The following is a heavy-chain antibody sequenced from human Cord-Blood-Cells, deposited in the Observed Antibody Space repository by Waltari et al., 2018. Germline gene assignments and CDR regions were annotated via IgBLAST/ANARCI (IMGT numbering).Heavy chain of an antibody. Sequence: QVQLQQWGAGLLKPSETLSLTCAVYGGSFSGYYWSWIRQPPGKGLAWIGEINHSGSTNYNPALKSRVTRSVDTAKNQFSLKLSSVTAADTAVYYCARPAVAGAFDIWGQGTMVTVSS. V-gene: IGHV4-34*01. CDR1: GGSFSGYY. CDR2: INHSGST. J-gene: IGHJ3*02. CDR3: ARPAVAGAFDI. D-gene: IGHD6-19*01.